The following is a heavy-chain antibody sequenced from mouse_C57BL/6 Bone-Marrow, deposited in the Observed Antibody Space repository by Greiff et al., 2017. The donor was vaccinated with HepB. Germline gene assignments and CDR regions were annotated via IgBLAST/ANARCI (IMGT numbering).Heavy chain of an antibody. Sequence: EVQLVESGGDLVKPGGSLKLSCAASGFTFSSYGMSWVRQTPDKRLEWVATISSGGSYTYYPDSVKGRFTISRDNAKNTLYLQMSSLKSEDTAMYYCARPLITTVVANYFDYWGQGTTLTVSS. CDR3: ARPLITTVVANYFDY. J-gene: IGHJ2*01. CDR1: GFTFSSYG. CDR2: ISSGGSYT. D-gene: IGHD1-1*01. V-gene: IGHV5-6*01.